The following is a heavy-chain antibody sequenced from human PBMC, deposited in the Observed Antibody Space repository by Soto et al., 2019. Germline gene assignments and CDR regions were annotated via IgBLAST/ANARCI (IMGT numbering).Heavy chain of an antibody. CDR3: ATRSGGGGAFDI. D-gene: IGHD3-10*01. J-gene: IGHJ3*02. CDR2: IGRRGRTT. CDR1: RFTFSNYE. Sequence: EVQLVESGGGLVLPGGSLRLSCAASRFTFSNYEMNWVRQAPGKGLEWVSYIGRRGRTTYYADSLKGRFTTSRDNAKNSLYLQMNSLRAEDTAVYYCATRSGGGGAFDIWGQGTMVTVSS. V-gene: IGHV3-48*03.